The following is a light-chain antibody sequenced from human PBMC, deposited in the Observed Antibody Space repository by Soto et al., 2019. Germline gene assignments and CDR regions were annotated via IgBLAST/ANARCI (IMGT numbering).Light chain of an antibody. CDR3: QRYSSAPIT. CDR1: QGICNY. V-gene: IGKV1-27*01. J-gene: IGKJ1*01. CDR2: AAS. Sequence: DIEMTQSPSSLSASVGDRVTISCRASQGICNYLAWYQQKPGQVPKLLIYAASTLESGVPSRFSGSGSGTDFTLTISSLQPEDVATYYCQRYSSAPITFGQGTKVDIK.